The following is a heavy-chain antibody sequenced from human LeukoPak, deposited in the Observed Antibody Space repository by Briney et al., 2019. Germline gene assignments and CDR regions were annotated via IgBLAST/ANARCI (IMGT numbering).Heavy chain of an antibody. CDR1: GFTFTSYA. J-gene: IGHJ4*02. V-gene: IGHV3-30-3*01. CDR3: ARDADGVVDY. D-gene: IGHD3-10*01. Sequence: GGSLRLSCAASGFTFTSYALDWVRQAPGKRLEWVAVISYDGSNKYYADSVKGRFTISRDSSKNTVYLHMNSLRAEDTAVYHCARDADGVVDYWGQGTLVTVSS. CDR2: ISYDGSNK.